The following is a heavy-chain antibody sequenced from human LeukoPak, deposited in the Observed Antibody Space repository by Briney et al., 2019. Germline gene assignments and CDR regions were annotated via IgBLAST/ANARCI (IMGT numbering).Heavy chain of an antibody. CDR1: GYSISSGYY. D-gene: IGHD3-3*01. CDR2: IYHSGST. V-gene: IGHV4-38-2*02. J-gene: IGHJ4*02. CDR3: ARGVYDFWSGYPPFFDY. Sequence: SETLSLTCTVSGYSISSGYYWGWIRQPPGKGLEWIGSIYHSGSTYYNPSLKSRVTISVDTSKNQFSLKLSSVPAADTAVYYCARGVYDFWSGYPPFFDYWGQGTLVTVSS.